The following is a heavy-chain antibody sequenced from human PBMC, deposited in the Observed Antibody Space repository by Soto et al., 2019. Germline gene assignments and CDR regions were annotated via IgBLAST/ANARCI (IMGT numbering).Heavy chain of an antibody. CDR2: IYYSGST. V-gene: IGHV4-59*01. CDR3: ARGGWELPCRYYYYGMDV. Sequence: SETLSLTCTVSGGSISSYYWSWIRQPPGKGLEWIGYIYYSGSTNYNPSLKSRVTISVDTSKNQFSLKLSSVTAADTAVYYCARGGWELPCRYYYYGMDVWGQGTKVTVSS. J-gene: IGHJ6*02. CDR1: GGSISSYY. D-gene: IGHD1-26*01.